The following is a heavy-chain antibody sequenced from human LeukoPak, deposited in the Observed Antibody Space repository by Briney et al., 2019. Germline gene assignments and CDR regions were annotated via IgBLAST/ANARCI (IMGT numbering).Heavy chain of an antibody. CDR2: IQSRTYGGTT. Sequence: GGSLRLSCAASGFTFSSYEMNWVRQAPGKGLEWVGFIQSRTYGGTTQYAASVKGRFTISRDDSKSIAYLQMNSLKTEDTAVYYCTASDHLYCSSISCHFDYWGQGTLVTVSS. J-gene: IGHJ4*02. V-gene: IGHV3-49*04. D-gene: IGHD2-2*01. CDR1: GFTFSSYE. CDR3: TASDHLYCSSISCHFDY.